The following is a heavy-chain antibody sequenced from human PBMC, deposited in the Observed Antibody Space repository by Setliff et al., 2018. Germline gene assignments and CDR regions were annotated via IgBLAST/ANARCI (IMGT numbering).Heavy chain of an antibody. Sequence: PGGSLRLSCAASGFTFSSYWMHWVRQAPGKGLVWVSRINSDGSSTSYADSVKGRFTISRDNAKNTLYLQMNSLRAEDTAVYYCARRRGQQLVPEDYGMDVWGQGTTVTVS. CDR1: GFTFSSYW. V-gene: IGHV3-74*01. D-gene: IGHD6-13*01. J-gene: IGHJ6*02. CDR3: ARRRGQQLVPEDYGMDV. CDR2: INSDGSST.